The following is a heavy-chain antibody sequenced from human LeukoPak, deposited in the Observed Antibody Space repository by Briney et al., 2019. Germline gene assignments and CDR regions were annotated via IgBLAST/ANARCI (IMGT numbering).Heavy chain of an antibody. CDR3: ARDPIGYCSGGSCYFDY. J-gene: IGHJ4*02. CDR2: ISYDGSNT. D-gene: IGHD2-15*01. V-gene: IGHV3-30-3*01. Sequence: GGSLRLSCAASGFTFSDSAIAWVRQSPGKGLECLAFISYDGSNTYYADSVKGRFTISRDNSKNTLYLQMNSLRAEDAAVYYCARDPIGYCSGGSCYFDYWGQGTLVTVSS. CDR1: GFTFSDSA.